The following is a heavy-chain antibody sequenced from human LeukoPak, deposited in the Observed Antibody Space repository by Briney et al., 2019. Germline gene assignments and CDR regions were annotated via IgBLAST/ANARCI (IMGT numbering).Heavy chain of an antibody. V-gene: IGHV4-39*07. J-gene: IGHJ4*02. CDR2: VYYSGSS. CDR3: ARAGREGDDY. Sequence: SETLSLTCTVSGGSIRSSSYNWGWIRQPPGKGLEWIGSVYYSGSSYYNPSLKSRVTISVDTSKNQFSLKLSSVTAADTAVYYCARAGREGDDYWGQGTLVTVSS. CDR1: GGSIRSSSYN.